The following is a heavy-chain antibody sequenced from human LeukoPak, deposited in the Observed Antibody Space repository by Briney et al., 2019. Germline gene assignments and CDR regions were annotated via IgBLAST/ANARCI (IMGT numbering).Heavy chain of an antibody. Sequence: GGSLRLSCEGSGVSFSSYWMTWVRQLPGKGPEWVANIRQDESGRYFADSVKGRFTISRDNAKKSVYLHMSSLRAEDTALYYCARLSAYYYGSYFYYYMDVWGKGTTVTVSS. J-gene: IGHJ6*03. CDR2: IRQDESGR. V-gene: IGHV3-7*01. CDR3: ARLSAYYYGSYFYYYMDV. CDR1: GVSFSSYW. D-gene: IGHD3-10*01.